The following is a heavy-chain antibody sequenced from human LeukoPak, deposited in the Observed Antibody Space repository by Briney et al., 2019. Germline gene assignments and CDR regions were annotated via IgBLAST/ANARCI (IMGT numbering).Heavy chain of an antibody. CDR2: ITGSGTNT. D-gene: IGHD3-9*01. J-gene: IGHJ4*02. Sequence: GGSMRLPCVASGFTFSNYAMSWDRQAPGKGLEWVSAITGSGTNTYYADSLKGRFTISRDNSKNTVFLQMNSLRHEDTAIYYCVIWGDYDVLTGYYVPDYWGQGTLVTVSS. V-gene: IGHV3-23*01. CDR3: VIWGDYDVLTGYYVPDY. CDR1: GFTFSNYA.